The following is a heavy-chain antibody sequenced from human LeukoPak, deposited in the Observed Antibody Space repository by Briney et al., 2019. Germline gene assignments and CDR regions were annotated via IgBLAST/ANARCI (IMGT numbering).Heavy chain of an antibody. D-gene: IGHD1-14*01. V-gene: IGHV3-23*01. CDR1: GFTFRSYG. J-gene: IGHJ4*02. CDR3: ARDPGSTGNY. CDR2: ISGGGGTT. Sequence: TGGSLRLSCAASGFTFRSYGMSWVRQAPGKGLEWVSAISGGGGTTYYADSVKGRFTISKDNAKNSMYLQMNSLRAEDTAVYYCARDPGSTGNYWGQGTLVTVSS.